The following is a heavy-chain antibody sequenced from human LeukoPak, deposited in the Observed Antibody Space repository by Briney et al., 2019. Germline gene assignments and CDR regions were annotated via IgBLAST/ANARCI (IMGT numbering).Heavy chain of an antibody. V-gene: IGHV3-23*01. CDR2: IGSSGATT. Sequence: GGSLRLSCAASGFTFSSNAMRWVRQAPGKGLEWVAAIGSSGATTYYADSVKGRFTISRDNSKNTMYLQMSSLRADDTAVYYCAKVFSAYYFDYWGEGALVTVSS. CDR3: AKVFSAYYFDY. J-gene: IGHJ4*02. CDR1: GFTFSSNA.